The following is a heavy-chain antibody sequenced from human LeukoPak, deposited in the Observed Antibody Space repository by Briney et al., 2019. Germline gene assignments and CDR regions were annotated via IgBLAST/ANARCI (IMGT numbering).Heavy chain of an antibody. J-gene: IGHJ4*02. V-gene: IGHV1-24*01. Sequence: GASVKVSCKVSGYTLTELSMHWVRQAPGKGLEWMGGFDPEDGETIYAQKFQGRVTMTEDTSTDTAYMELSSLRSEDTAVYYCATEGVVVPAAIRRGYFDYWGQGTLVTVSS. CDR1: GYTLTELS. D-gene: IGHD2-2*02. CDR2: FDPEDGET. CDR3: ATEGVVVPAAIRRGYFDY.